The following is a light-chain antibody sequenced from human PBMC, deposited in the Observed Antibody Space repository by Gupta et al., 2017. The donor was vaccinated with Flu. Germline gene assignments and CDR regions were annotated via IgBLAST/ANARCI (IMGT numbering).Light chain of an antibody. CDR2: DAS. CDR3: QQVNNYPHT. V-gene: IGKV1D-13*01. J-gene: IGKJ2*01. CDR1: QGISSA. Sequence: AIQLTQSPSSLSASVGDRVSITCRASQGISSALAWYQQKPGKAPNLLIYDASSLESGVPSRFSGSGSGTDFTLTISSLQPEDFTTYYCQQVNNYPHTFGQGTKMEIK.